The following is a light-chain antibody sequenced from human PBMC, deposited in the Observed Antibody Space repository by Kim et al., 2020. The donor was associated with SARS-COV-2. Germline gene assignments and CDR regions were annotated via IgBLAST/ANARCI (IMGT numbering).Light chain of an antibody. CDR1: KWGDKN. Sequence: GSQGQTASITCSGEKWGDKNACWYQQRPGRSPVLVIYKDSKRPSGIPERFSGSNSGNTATLTISGTQAMDEADYYCQAWDSSTVVFGGGTKLTVL. V-gene: IGLV3-1*01. CDR2: KDS. CDR3: QAWDSSTVV. J-gene: IGLJ2*01.